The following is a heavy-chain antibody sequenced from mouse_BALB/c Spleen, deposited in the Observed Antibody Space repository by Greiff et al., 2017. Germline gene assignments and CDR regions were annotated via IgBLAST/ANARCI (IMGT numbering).Heavy chain of an antibody. D-gene: IGHD2-1*01. J-gene: IGHJ2*01. CDR2: IDPANGNT. CDR3: AEGNLDFDY. Sequence: VQLQQSGAELVKPGASVKLSCTASGFHIKDTYMHWVKQRPEQGLEWIGRIDPANGNTKYDPKFQGKATITADPSSNTAYLQLSSLTSEDTAVYYCAEGNLDFDYWGQGTTLTVSS. V-gene: IGHV14-3*02. CDR1: GFHIKDTY.